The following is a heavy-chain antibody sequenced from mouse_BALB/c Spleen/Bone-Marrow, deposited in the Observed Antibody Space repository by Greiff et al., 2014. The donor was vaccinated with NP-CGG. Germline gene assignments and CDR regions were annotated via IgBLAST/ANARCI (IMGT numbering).Heavy chain of an antibody. Sequence: VQLQQSGAELVRPGVSVKISCKGSGYTFTDYAIHWVKQSHAKSLEWIGLISGYYGDAIYNQKFKGKATMTVDKSSSTAYMDLARLTSKDSAIYYCARSGKVRNAMDYWGEGTSVTVSS. J-gene: IGHJ4*01. CDR3: ARSGKVRNAMDY. CDR2: ISGYYGDA. V-gene: IGHV1S137*01. D-gene: IGHD2-14*01. CDR1: GYTFTDYA.